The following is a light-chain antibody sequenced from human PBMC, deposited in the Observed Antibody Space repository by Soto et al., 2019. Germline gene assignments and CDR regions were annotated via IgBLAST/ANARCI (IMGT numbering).Light chain of an antibody. CDR3: QQRSNWP. CDR2: GAS. CDR1: QSISDT. Sequence: MMMTQSPATLSVPPGGRATLSCRASQSISDTLAWYQQKPGQAPRLLIHGASTRATGFPARFSGSGSGTDFTLTISSLEPEDFAVYYCQQRSNWPFGQGTRLEIK. J-gene: IGKJ5*01. V-gene: IGKV3-11*01.